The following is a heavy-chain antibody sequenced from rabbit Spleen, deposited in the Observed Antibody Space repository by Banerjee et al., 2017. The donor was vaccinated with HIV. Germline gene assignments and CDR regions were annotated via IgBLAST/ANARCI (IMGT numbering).Heavy chain of an antibody. D-gene: IGHD3-1*01. CDR3: ARDKELAIWGYEFDL. CDR1: GFSFSSSYD. Sequence: QQQLEESGGGLVQPGASLTLTCTASGFSFSSSYDICWVRQAPGKGLEWIGCIYAGDGSTDYTNWVNGRFTISKTSSTVDLKMTSLTAADTATYFCARDKELAIWGYEFDLWGQGTLVTVS. J-gene: IGHJ4*01. CDR2: IYAGDGST. V-gene: IGHV1S45*01.